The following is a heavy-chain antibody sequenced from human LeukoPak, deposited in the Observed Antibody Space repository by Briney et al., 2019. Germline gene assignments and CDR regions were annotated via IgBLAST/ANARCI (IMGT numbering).Heavy chain of an antibody. V-gene: IGHV3-48*01. CDR3: ATAGSTCRSDWFDF. Sequence: GGSLRLSCAASGFTFTSYSMVWVRQAPGKGLEWISYIRLGSDSIFYADSVKGRFTISRDDAKNSLYLLMTSLRAADTAVYYCATAGSTCRSDWFDFWGQGTLVTVPS. CDR1: GFTFTSYS. D-gene: IGHD1-14*01. J-gene: IGHJ5*01. CDR2: IRLGSDSI.